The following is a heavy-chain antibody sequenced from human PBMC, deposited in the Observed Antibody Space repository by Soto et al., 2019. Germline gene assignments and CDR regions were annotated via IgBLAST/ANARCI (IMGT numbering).Heavy chain of an antibody. Sequence: PSETLSLTCAVYGGSFIGYYWSWIRQPPGKGLEWIGEINHSGRTNYNPSLKSRVTISVDTSKNQFSLKLSSVTAADTAVYYCARGGSYDILTGYPYQLEFDHWGQGTLVTVSS. CDR2: INHSGRT. CDR1: GGSFIGYY. V-gene: IGHV4-34*01. J-gene: IGHJ4*02. D-gene: IGHD3-9*01. CDR3: ARGGSYDILTGYPYQLEFDH.